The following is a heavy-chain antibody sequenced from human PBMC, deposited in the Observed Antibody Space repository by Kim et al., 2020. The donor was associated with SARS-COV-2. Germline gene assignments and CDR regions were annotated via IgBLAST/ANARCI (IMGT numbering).Heavy chain of an antibody. V-gene: IGHV3-9*01. Sequence: GGSLRLSCAASGFTFGDYAMHWVRQAPGKGLEWVSGISWNSGSIGYADSVKGRFTISRDNAKNSLYLQMNSLRAEDTALYYCAKDKGIAVDRGWFDPWGQGTLVTVSS. CDR1: GFTFGDYA. D-gene: IGHD6-19*01. J-gene: IGHJ5*02. CDR3: AKDKGIAVDRGWFDP. CDR2: ISWNSGSI.